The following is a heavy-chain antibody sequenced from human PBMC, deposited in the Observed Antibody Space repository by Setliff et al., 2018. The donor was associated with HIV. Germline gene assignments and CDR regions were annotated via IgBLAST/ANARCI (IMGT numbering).Heavy chain of an antibody. J-gene: IGHJ4*02. CDR2: ISSSSSYI. V-gene: IGHV3-21*01. CDR3: ARRAYCSSTTCFDN. CDR1: GFAFSSSE. D-gene: IGHD2-2*01. Sequence: GGSLRLSCAASGFAFSSSEMNWVRQAPGKGLEWVSSISSSSSYIYYADSVKGRFTISRDNAKNSLYLQMNSLRAEDTAVYYCARRAYCSSTTCFDNWGQGTLVTVSS.